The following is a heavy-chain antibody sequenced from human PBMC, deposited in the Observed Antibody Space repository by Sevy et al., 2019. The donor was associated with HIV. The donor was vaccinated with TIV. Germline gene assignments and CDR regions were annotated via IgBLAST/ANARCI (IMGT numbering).Heavy chain of an antibody. Sequence: GGSLRLSCAASGFTFSRYGMHWVRQTPGKGMEWVAGIWYDGDNKDYSDYGKGRFTISRDNSKNTVYLHMSSLRVEDTATYYCAKGIAASGYYLDSWGQGTLVTVSS. CDR3: AKGIAASGYYLDS. CDR1: GFTFSRYG. CDR2: IWYDGDNK. D-gene: IGHD6-13*01. J-gene: IGHJ4*02. V-gene: IGHV3-33*06.